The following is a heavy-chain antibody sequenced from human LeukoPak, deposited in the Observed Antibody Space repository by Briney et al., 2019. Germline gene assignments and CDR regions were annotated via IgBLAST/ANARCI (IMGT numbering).Heavy chain of an antibody. CDR2: INHSGST. CDR3: ARYSSSWYWFDP. Sequence: SETLSLTCAVYGGSFSGYYWSWIRQPPGKGLEWIGEINHSGSTNYNPSLKSRVTISVDTSKNQFSLKLSSVTAADTAVYYCARYSSSWYWFDPWGQGTLVTVSS. V-gene: IGHV4-34*01. D-gene: IGHD6-13*01. J-gene: IGHJ5*02. CDR1: GGSFSGYY.